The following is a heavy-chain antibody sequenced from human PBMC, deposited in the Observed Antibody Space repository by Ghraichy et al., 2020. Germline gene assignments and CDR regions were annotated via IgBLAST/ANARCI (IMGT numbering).Heavy chain of an antibody. CDR3: GSTDFDY. J-gene: IGHJ4*02. D-gene: IGHD4-17*01. CDR2: ISVYNANA. V-gene: IGHV1-18*01. CDR1: GYTSSRYG. Sequence: ASVKVSCKASGYTSSRYGISWVRQAFGQGLEWMAWISVYNANAHYAQNLQNRATVTADTSTSTVYMELRSLRSDDTAIYYCGSTDFDYWGQGTLVIVSS.